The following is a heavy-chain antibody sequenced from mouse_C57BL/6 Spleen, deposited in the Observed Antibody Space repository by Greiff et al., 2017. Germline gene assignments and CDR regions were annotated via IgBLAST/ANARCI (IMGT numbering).Heavy chain of an antibody. CDR1: GYTFTSYW. V-gene: IGHV1-69*01. Sequence: VQLQQPGAELVMPGASVKLSCKASGYTFTSYWMHWVKQRPGQGLEWIGEIDPSDSYTNYNQKFKGKSTLTVDKSSSTAYMQLSSLTSEDSAVYYGARGGGSSVEHYWGQGTTLTVSS. J-gene: IGHJ2*01. CDR2: IDPSDSYT. D-gene: IGHD1-1*01. CDR3: ARGGGSSVEHY.